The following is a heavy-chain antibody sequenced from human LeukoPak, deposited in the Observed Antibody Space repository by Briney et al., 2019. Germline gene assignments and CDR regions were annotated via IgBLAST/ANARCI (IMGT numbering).Heavy chain of an antibody. V-gene: IGHV4-59*08. Sequence: SETLSLTCTVSGGSISSYYWSWIRQPPGKGLEWIGYIYYSGSTNYNPSLKSRVTISVDTSKNQLSLKLSSVTAADTAVYYCAGLMQGSGYWADDYWGQGTLVTVSS. CDR1: GGSISSYY. D-gene: IGHD3-22*01. J-gene: IGHJ4*02. CDR2: IYYSGST. CDR3: AGLMQGSGYWADDY.